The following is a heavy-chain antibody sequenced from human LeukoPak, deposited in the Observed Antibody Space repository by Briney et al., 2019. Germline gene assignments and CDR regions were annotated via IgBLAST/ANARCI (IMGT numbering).Heavy chain of an antibody. CDR3: ARVFTVTTGGFDY. CDR2: IWYDGSNK. D-gene: IGHD4-17*01. V-gene: IGHV3-33*01. Sequence: GGSLRLSCAASGFTFSSYGMHWVRQAPGKGLEWVAVIWYDGSNKYYADSVKGRFTISRDNSKNTLYLQMNSLRAEDTAVYYCARVFTVTTGGFDYWGQGTLVTVSS. J-gene: IGHJ4*02. CDR1: GFTFSSYG.